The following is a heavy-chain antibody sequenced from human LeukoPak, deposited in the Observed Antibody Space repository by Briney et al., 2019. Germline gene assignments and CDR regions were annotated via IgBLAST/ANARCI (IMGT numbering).Heavy chain of an antibody. CDR3: AREGPDY. CDR2: IKQDGSEN. CDR1: GFTVSSNY. V-gene: IGHV3-7*01. Sequence: GGSLRLSCAASGFTVSSNYMSWVRQAPGKGLEWVANIKQDGSENYYVDSVKGRFTISRDNAKNSLYLQMNSLRAEDTAVYYCAREGPDYWGQGTLVTVSS. J-gene: IGHJ4*02.